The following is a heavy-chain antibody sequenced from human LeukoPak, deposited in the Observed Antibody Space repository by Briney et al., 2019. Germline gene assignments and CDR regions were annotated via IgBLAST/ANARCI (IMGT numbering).Heavy chain of an antibody. V-gene: IGHV4-39*07. J-gene: IGHJ4*02. CDR1: GGSIISSSYY. Sequence: NLRETLSLTCTVSGGSIISSSYYWVWIRQPPGNRLEWIGSMHYSGSTYYNPSLKSRVTISVDTSQKQFSLKVNSVTAADTAVYFCARGDGWGDAVDGMGYWGQGILVTVSS. CDR3: ARGDGWGDAVDGMGY. CDR2: MHYSGST. D-gene: IGHD6-19*01.